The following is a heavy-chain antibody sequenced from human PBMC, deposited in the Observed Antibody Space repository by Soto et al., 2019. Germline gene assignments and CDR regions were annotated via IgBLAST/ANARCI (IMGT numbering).Heavy chain of an antibody. CDR1: GGTFRSYA. D-gene: IGHD5-12*01. V-gene: IGHV1-69*01. CDR3: ARFGPLVATSSISLYGMDV. Sequence: ASGQGSFTASGGTFRSYAISWVRQAPEQGLEWMGGIIPIFGTANYAQRFQGRVTITADESTSTAYMELSSLRSEDTTVYYCARFGPLVATSSISLYGMDVWGQGNTVPVSS. J-gene: IGHJ6*02. CDR2: IIPIFGTA.